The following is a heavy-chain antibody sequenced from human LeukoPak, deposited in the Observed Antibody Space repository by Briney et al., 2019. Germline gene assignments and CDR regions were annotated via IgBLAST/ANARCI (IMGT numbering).Heavy chain of an antibody. D-gene: IGHD1-26*01. CDR2: INPSGGST. J-gene: IGHJ4*02. V-gene: IGHV1-46*01. CDR1: GYTFTIYY. Sequence: ASVKVSCKASGYTFTIYYMHWVRHAPGQGLEWMGIINPSGGSTSYAQKFQGRVTMTRDRSTSTVYMELSRLRSEDTAVYYCASETTRVGACDYWGQGTLVTVSS. CDR3: ASETTRVGACDY.